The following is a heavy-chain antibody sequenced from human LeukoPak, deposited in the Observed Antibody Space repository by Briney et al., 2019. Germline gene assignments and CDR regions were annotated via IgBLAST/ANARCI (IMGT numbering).Heavy chain of an antibody. CDR3: ARDRYYDSSGYYSQDY. CDR1: GYTFTSYG. CDR2: ISAYNGNT. J-gene: IGHJ4*02. Sequence: ASVKVSCKASGYTFTSYGISWVRQAPGQGLEWMGWISAYNGNTNYAQKLQGRVTMTTDTSTSTAYMELRSLRSDDTAVYYCARDRYYDSSGYYSQDYWGQGTLVTVSS. V-gene: IGHV1-18*01. D-gene: IGHD3-22*01.